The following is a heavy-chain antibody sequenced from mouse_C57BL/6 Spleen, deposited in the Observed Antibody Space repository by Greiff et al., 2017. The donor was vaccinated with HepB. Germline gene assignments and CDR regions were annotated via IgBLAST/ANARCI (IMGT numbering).Heavy chain of an antibody. Sequence: VQLQQSGAELVRPGASVKLSCKASGYTFTDYYINWVKQRPGQGLEWIARIYPGSGNTYYNEKFKGKATLTAEKSSSTAYMQLSSLTSEDSAVYFCARFYYSNFYAMDYWGQGTSVTVSS. D-gene: IGHD2-5*01. CDR3: ARFYYSNFYAMDY. V-gene: IGHV1-76*01. J-gene: IGHJ4*01. CDR1: GYTFTDYY. CDR2: IYPGSGNT.